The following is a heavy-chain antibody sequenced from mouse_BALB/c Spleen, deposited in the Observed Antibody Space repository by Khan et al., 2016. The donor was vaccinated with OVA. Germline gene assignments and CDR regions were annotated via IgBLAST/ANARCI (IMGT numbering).Heavy chain of an antibody. CDR1: GFTFSNYG. J-gene: IGHJ3*01. CDR2: INSDGTYT. Sequence: EVLLVESGGDLVKPGGSLKLSCAASGFTFSNYGMSWVRQIPDKRLEWVATINSDGTYTYYPDSVKGRFTISRDNAKSTLYLEMISLKSEDTAMYYCGGNGRGSFAYWGQGTLVTVSA. V-gene: IGHV5-6*01. CDR3: GGNGRGSFAY.